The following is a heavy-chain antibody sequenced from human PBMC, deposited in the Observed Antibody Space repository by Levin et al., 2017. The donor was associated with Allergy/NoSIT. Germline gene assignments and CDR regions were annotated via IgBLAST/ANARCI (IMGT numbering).Heavy chain of an antibody. V-gene: IGHV3-15*01. CDR3: TTDDYGSGSYYGISFGY. J-gene: IGHJ4*02. Sequence: PGGSLRLSCAASGFTFSNAWMSWVRQAPGKGLEWVGRIKSKTDGGTTDYAAPVKGRFTISRDDSKNTLYLQMNSLKTEDTAVYYCTTDDYGSGSYYGISFGYWGQGTLVTVSS. D-gene: IGHD3-10*01. CDR2: IKSKTDGGTT. CDR1: GFTFSNAW.